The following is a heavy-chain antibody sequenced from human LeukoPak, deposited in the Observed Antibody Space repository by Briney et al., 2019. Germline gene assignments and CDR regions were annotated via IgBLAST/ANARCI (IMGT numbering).Heavy chain of an antibody. D-gene: IGHD1-26*01. V-gene: IGHV4-34*01. CDR2: INHSGST. CDR1: GGSFSGYY. Sequence: PSETLSLTCAVYGGSFSGYYWSWIRQPPGKGLEWIGEINHSGSTNYNPSLKSRVTISVDTSKNQFSLKLSSVTAADTAVYYCARVEWELLGAFDIWGQGTMVTVSS. CDR3: ARVEWELLGAFDI. J-gene: IGHJ3*02.